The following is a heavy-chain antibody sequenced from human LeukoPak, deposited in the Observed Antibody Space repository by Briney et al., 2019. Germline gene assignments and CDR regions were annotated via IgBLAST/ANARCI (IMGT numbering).Heavy chain of an antibody. J-gene: IGHJ4*02. D-gene: IGHD1-26*01. CDR3: AKRGDLGSYLDY. CDR2: ISGSGGST. Sequence: PGGSLRLSCAASGFTVSGNYMSWVRQAPGKGLEWVSAISGSGGSTYYADSVKGRFTISRDNSKNTLYLQMNSLRAEDTAVYYCAKRGDLGSYLDYWGQGTLVTVSS. V-gene: IGHV3-23*01. CDR1: GFTVSGNY.